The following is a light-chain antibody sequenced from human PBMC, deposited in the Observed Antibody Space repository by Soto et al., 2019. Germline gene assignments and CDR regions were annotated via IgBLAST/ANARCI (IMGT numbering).Light chain of an antibody. Sequence: QSVLTQPPSVSAAPGQKVTISCSGGSSNIGKYYVSWYQQLPGLAHKLLIFASDKRPSGIPDRFSGSQSGASGTLDITGLQTGDEADYYCASWDGSLNTYVFGTGNKVTVL. CDR2: ASD. J-gene: IGLJ1*01. CDR1: SSNIGKYY. V-gene: IGLV1-51*01. CDR3: ASWDGSLNTYV.